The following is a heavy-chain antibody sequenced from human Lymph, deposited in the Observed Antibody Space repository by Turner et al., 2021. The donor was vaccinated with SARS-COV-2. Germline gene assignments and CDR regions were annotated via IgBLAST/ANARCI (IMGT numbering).Heavy chain of an antibody. CDR1: GFTFSSYV. Sequence: QVQLVASGGGVVQPGRSMRLSCAASGFTFSSYVMHWVRQAPGKGLECVAVISYDGSNKYYADSVKGRFTISIYYSKNTLYLQMNSLRAEDTAIYYCARGVPEFDSWGQGTLVTVSS. J-gene: IGHJ5*01. CDR2: ISYDGSNK. V-gene: IGHV3-30*04. D-gene: IGHD2-2*01. CDR3: ARGVPEFDS.